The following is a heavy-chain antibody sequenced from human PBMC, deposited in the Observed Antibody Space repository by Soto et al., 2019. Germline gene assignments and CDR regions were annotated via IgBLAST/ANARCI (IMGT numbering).Heavy chain of an antibody. CDR2: IIPIFGTA. Sequence: ASVKVSCKASGGTFSSYAISWVRQAPGQGLEWMGGIIPIFGTANYAQKFQGRVTITADKSTSTAYMGLSSLRSEDTAVYYCARDRESYDFWSGYYPYYYYYGMDVWGQGTTVTVSS. D-gene: IGHD3-3*01. J-gene: IGHJ6*02. V-gene: IGHV1-69*06. CDR3: ARDRESYDFWSGYYPYYYYYGMDV. CDR1: GGTFSSYA.